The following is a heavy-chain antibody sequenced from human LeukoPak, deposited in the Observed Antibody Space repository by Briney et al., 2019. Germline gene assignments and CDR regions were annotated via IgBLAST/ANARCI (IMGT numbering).Heavy chain of an antibody. CDR3: ARKSASGNYPLDY. Sequence: GGSLRLSCTASGFTFSSYSMNWVRQAPGKGLEWVSSITRGSIYTFYADSVKGRFTISRDNAKNSLSLQMSSLRAEDTALYYCARKSASGNYPLDYWGQGTLVTVSS. D-gene: IGHD3-10*01. CDR2: ITRGSIYT. J-gene: IGHJ4*02. V-gene: IGHV3-21*04. CDR1: GFTFSSYS.